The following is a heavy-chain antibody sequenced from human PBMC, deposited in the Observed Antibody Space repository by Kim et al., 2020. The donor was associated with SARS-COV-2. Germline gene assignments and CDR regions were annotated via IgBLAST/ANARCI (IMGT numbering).Heavy chain of an antibody. V-gene: IGHV4-31*03. D-gene: IGHD6-13*01. CDR3: ARENAWAHFPGIAAAVWFDP. CDR2: IYYSGST. J-gene: IGHJ5*02. Sequence: SETLSLTCTVSGGSISSGGYYWSWIRQHPGKGLEWIGYIYYSGSTYYNPSLKSRVTISVDTSKNQFSLKLSSVTAADTAVYYCARENAWAHFPGIAAAVWFDPWGQGTLVTVSS. CDR1: GGSISSGGYY.